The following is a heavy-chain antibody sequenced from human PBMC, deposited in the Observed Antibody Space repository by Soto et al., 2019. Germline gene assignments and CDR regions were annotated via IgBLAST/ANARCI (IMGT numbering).Heavy chain of an antibody. D-gene: IGHD1-20*01. J-gene: IGHJ6*02. CDR2: IIPTFGTA. V-gene: IGHV1-69*13. CDR1: GGTFSSYA. Sequence: SVKVSCKASGGTFSSYAISWVRQAPGQGLEWMGGIIPTFGTANYAQKFQGRVTITADESTSTAYMELSSLRSEDTAVYYCATGVTGTTEYYYYGMDVWGQGTTVTVSS. CDR3: ATGVTGTTEYYYYGMDV.